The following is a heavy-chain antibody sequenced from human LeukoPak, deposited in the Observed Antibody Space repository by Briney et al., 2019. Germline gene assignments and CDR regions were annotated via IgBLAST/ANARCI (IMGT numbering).Heavy chain of an antibody. CDR2: IHYGGST. CDR1: GDSPSSRTYY. J-gene: IGHJ4*02. CDR3: ASPGAVTKTPAGAFDY. D-gene: IGHD4-17*01. V-gene: IGHV4-39*01. Sequence: PGTLSHTCTVPGDSPSSRTYYCGCTRQPPGTGLEWNVCIHYGGSTYYNPSLKTRFTISVATTKNQCCLKMTSVNAADPPVYYWASPGAVTKTPAGAFDYWGEGTLVTVSS.